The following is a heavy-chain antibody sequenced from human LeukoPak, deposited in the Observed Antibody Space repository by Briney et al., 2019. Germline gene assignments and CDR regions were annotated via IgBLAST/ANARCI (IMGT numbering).Heavy chain of an antibody. CDR2: FDSENNKM. V-gene: IGHV1-24*01. J-gene: IGHJ4*02. CDR3: ATDRVYRSSASSWGFFDY. CDR1: EYSLSDLS. D-gene: IGHD6-13*01. Sequence: GASVKVSCKISEYSLSDLSIHWVREAPGEGLEWMGGFDSENNKMVYSQKFQGRVTMTEDTSADTAYMELTSLRSEDTAVYFCATDRVYRSSASSWGFFDYWGQGTLVIVSS.